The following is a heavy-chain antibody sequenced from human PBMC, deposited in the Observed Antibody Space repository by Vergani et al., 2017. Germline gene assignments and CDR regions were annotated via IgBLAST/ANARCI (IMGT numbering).Heavy chain of an antibody. CDR3: ARDLDGAYLFDP. CDR1: GGSFSGYY. V-gene: IGHV3-64*01. D-gene: IGHD4/OR15-4a*01. J-gene: IGHJ5*02. CDR2: ISSNGGST. Sequence: VQLQQWGAGLLKPSETLSLTCAVYGGSFSGYYWSWIRQPPGKGLEYVSAISSNGGSTYYANSVKGRFTISRDNSKNTLYLQMGSLRAEDMAVYYCARDLDGAYLFDPWGQGTLVTVSS.